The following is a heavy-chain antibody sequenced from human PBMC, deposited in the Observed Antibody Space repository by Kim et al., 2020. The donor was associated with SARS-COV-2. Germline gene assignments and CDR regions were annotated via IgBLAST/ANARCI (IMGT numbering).Heavy chain of an antibody. CDR2: ISYDGSNK. V-gene: IGHV3-30*18. D-gene: IGHD3-9*01. CDR3: AKDTDILTGYYSYYFDY. J-gene: IGHJ4*02. CDR1: GFTFSSYG. Sequence: GGSLRLSCAASGFTFSSYGMHWVRQAPGKGLEWVAVISYDGSNKYYADSVKGRFTISRDNSKNTLYLQMNSLRAEDTAVYYCAKDTDILTGYYSYYFDYWGQGTLVTVSS.